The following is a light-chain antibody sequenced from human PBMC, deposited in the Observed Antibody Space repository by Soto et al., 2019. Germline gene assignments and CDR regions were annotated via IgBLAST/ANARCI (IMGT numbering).Light chain of an antibody. CDR2: AAS. Sequence: DIQLTRSPSFLSASVGDRVTITCRASQGISSYLAWYQQKPGKGPKLLIYAASTLQSGVPLRFSGSGSGTSFTLTISSLQPEDFATYYCQQLLSYPITFGQGTRLEN. V-gene: IGKV1-9*01. CDR1: QGISSY. CDR3: QQLLSYPIT. J-gene: IGKJ5*01.